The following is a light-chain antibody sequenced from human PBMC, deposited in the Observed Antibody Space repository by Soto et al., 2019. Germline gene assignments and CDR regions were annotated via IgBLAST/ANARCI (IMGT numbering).Light chain of an antibody. Sequence: QSALTQPASVSGSPGQSITISCTGTSSDVVGYNYVSWYQQHPGKAPKFMIYDVSNRPSGVSNRFSGSKSGNTASLTISGLQAEDEADYYCCSYTTSNTRQIVFGTGTRSPS. CDR1: SSDVVGYNY. V-gene: IGLV2-14*01. CDR3: CSYTTSNTRQIV. J-gene: IGLJ1*01. CDR2: DVS.